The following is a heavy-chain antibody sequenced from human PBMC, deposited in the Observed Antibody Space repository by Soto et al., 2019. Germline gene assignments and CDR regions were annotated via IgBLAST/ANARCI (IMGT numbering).Heavy chain of an antibody. CDR3: ARHIPEYYDFWSGYSLDP. CDR1: GLTLSSYW. V-gene: IGHV3-74*01. Sequence: GGSLRLSCAASGLTLSSYWMHWVRQAPGKGLVWVSRVNSDGSSTAYADSVKGRFTISRDNAKNTLYLQMNSLRAEDTAVYYCARHIPEYYDFWSGYSLDPWGQGTLVTVSS. J-gene: IGHJ5*02. CDR2: VNSDGSST. D-gene: IGHD3-3*01.